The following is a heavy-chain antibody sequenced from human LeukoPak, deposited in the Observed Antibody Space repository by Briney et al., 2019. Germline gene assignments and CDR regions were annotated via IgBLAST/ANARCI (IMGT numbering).Heavy chain of an antibody. CDR2: IISIFGTA. CDR3: ARRLERPYNWFDP. Sequence: ASVKVSCKASGGTFSSYAISWVRQAPGQGLEWMGGIISIFGTANYAQKFQGRVTITADESTSTAYVELSSLRSEDTAVYYCARRLERPYNWFDPWGQGTLVTVSS. CDR1: GGTFSSYA. J-gene: IGHJ5*02. D-gene: IGHD1-1*01. V-gene: IGHV1-69*13.